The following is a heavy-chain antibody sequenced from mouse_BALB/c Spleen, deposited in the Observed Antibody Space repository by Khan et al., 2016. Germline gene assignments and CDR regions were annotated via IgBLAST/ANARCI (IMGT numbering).Heavy chain of an antibody. V-gene: IGHV4-1*02. J-gene: IGHJ2*01. Sequence: EVKLLESGGGLVQSGGSLKLSCAASGFDFSGYWMSWVRQAPGKGLEWIGEINPDTSTINYTPSLKDKFIISRDNAKNTLYLQMSKVRSEDTAHYYCARNNDGTSPYYFDYWGQGTTLTVSS. CDR2: INPDTSTI. CDR1: GFDFSGYW. CDR3: ARNNDGTSPYYFDY. D-gene: IGHD1-1*01.